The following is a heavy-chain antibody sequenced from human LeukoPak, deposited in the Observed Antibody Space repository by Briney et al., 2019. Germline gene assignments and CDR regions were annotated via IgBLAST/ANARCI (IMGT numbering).Heavy chain of an antibody. CDR2: MNPNSGNT. D-gene: IGHD6-6*01. CDR3: ARVSNIAARGSLGY. Sequence: GASVKVSCKASGYTFTSYDINWVRQATGQGLEWMGWMNPNSGNTGYAQKFQGRVTMTRNTSISTAYMELSSLRSEDTAVYYCARVSNIAARGSLGYWGQGTLVTVSS. J-gene: IGHJ4*02. V-gene: IGHV1-8*01. CDR1: GYTFTSYD.